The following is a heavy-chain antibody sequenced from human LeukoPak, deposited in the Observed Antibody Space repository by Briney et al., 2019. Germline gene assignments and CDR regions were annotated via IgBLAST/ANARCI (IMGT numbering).Heavy chain of an antibody. J-gene: IGHJ5*02. CDR1: GGSISSYY. CDR2: IYTSGST. CDR3: ARRRSDLNWYDP. Sequence: SETLSLTCTVSGGSISSYYWSWIRQPAGKGLEWIGRIYTSGSTNYNPSLKSRVTMSVDTSKNQISLNLISVTAADTAIYYCARRRSDLNWYDPWGQGTLVTVSS. D-gene: IGHD6-19*01. V-gene: IGHV4-4*07.